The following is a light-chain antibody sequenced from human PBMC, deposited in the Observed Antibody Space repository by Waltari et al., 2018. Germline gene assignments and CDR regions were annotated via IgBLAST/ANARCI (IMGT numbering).Light chain of an antibody. Sequence: HLPGTAPTLRIYGNSNRPSGVPDQFSGSKSGTSASLAITGLQAEDEADYYCQSYDSSLSGLDVVFGGVTKLTVL. CDR3: QSYDSSLSGLDVV. V-gene: IGLV1-40*01. CDR2: GNS. J-gene: IGLJ2*01.